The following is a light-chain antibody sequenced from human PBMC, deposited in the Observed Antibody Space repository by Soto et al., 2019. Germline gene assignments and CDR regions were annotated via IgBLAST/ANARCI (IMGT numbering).Light chain of an antibody. CDR1: SSNIGAGYD. CDR2: GSS. J-gene: IGLJ1*01. Sequence: QPVLTQPPSVSGAPGQRVTISCTGGSSNIGAGYDVYWYQQLPGTAPKLLIYGSSNRPSGVPDRFSGSKSGTSASLAITGLQAEDEADYYCQSYDSSLSGVFGTGTKVTVL. V-gene: IGLV1-40*01. CDR3: QSYDSSLSGV.